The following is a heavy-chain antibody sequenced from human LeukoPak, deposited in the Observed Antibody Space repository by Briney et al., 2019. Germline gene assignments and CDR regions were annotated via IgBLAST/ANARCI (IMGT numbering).Heavy chain of an antibody. J-gene: IGHJ4*02. CDR1: GFTFSSYS. V-gene: IGHV3-48*01. Sequence: GGSLRLSCAASGFTFSSYSMNWVRQAPGKGLEWVSYISSSSSTIYYADSVKGRFTISRDNAKNSLYLQMNSLRAEDTAVYYCARDWSADSSGYYSLRGRSYYFDYWGQGTLVTVSS. D-gene: IGHD3-22*01. CDR3: ARDWSADSSGYYSLRGRSYYFDY. CDR2: ISSSSSTI.